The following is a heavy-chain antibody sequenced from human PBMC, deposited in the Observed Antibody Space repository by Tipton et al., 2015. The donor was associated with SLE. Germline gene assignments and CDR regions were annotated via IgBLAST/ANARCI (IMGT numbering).Heavy chain of an antibody. Sequence: SLRLSCAASGFTFSSYGMHWVAYIHFDGTNKHYADSVKGRFTISRDNSKNTLYLQMHSLRAEDTAVYYCAKDAWETPAWGRGTLVTVSS. CDR2: IHFDGTNK. J-gene: IGHJ2*01. CDR1: GFTFSSYG. CDR3: AKDAWETPA. D-gene: IGHD1-26*01. V-gene: IGHV3-30*02.